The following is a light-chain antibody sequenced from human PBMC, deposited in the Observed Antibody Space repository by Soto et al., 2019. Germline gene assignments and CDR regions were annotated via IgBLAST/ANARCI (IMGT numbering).Light chain of an antibody. CDR2: GAS. Sequence: EIVMTQSPATLSVSPGERATLSFRASQSVSSNLAWYQQKPGQAPRLLIYGASTRATGIPARFSGSGSGTEFTLTISSLQSEDFAVYYCQQYNNWITFGQGTRLEN. J-gene: IGKJ5*01. CDR1: QSVSSN. CDR3: QQYNNWIT. V-gene: IGKV3-15*01.